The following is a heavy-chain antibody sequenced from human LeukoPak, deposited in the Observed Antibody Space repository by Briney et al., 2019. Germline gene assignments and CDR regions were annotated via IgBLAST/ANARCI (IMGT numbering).Heavy chain of an antibody. CDR2: VNYSGST. CDR1: GGSIINYH. CDR3: ARDGVSALNLYSDL. D-gene: IGHD3-3*01. J-gene: IGHJ2*01. Sequence: SETLSLTCTVSGGSIINYHWSWIRQPPGKGLEWIGDVNYSGSTNYNPSLKSRVTISVDTSKNQFSLKLSSVTAADTAVYYCARDGVSALNLYSDLWGRGTLVTVSS. V-gene: IGHV4-59*12.